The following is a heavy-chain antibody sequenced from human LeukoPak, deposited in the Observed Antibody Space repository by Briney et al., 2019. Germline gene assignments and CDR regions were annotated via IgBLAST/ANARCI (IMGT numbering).Heavy chain of an antibody. CDR2: TYYRSKWYN. J-gene: IGHJ5*02. D-gene: IGHD3-9*01. CDR1: GDSVSSNSAA. Sequence: SQTLSLTCAISGDSVSSNSAAWNWIRQSPSRGLEWLGRTYYRSKWYNDYAVSVKSRITINPDTSKNQFSLQLNSVTPEDTAAYYCARGGDVLRYFDWGFDWFDPWGQGTLVTVSS. CDR3: ARGGDVLRYFDWGFDWFDP. V-gene: IGHV6-1*01.